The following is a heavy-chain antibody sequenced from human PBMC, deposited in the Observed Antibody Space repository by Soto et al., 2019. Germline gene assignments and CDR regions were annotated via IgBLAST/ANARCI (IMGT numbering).Heavy chain of an antibody. Sequence: PSETLSLTCVVSGGSVTSYHWSWIRQFPGKGLEWIAYTAYTGNTNYNPSLKSRVTISIDTTKNQIALRLMSVTAADTAVYYCVGSLMSRAMESFGYWGQGTLVTVSS. V-gene: IGHV4-59*02. J-gene: IGHJ4*02. D-gene: IGHD5-18*01. CDR3: VGSLMSRAMESFGY. CDR1: GGSVTSYH. CDR2: TAYTGNT.